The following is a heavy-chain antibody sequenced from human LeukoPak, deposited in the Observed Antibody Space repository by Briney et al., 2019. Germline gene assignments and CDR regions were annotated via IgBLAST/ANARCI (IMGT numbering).Heavy chain of an antibody. CDR1: GFIFDDYA. Sequence: GGSLRLSCAASGFIFDDYAMHWVRQAPGKGLEWVSGISWDSDSIDYADSVKGRFTISRDNSKNSLYLQMNSLRAEDTAVYYCARWRLHLGSGTSRYSFDYWGQGALVTVSS. V-gene: IGHV3-9*01. CDR2: ISWDSDSI. CDR3: ARWRLHLGSGTSRYSFDY. D-gene: IGHD3-10*01. J-gene: IGHJ4*02.